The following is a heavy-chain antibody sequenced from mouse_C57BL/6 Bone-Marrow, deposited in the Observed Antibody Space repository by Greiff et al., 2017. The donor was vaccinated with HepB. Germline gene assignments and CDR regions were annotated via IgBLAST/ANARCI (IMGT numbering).Heavy chain of an antibody. D-gene: IGHD2-4*01. CDR3: AREGNDYYYYAMDY. CDR2: ISYDGSN. V-gene: IGHV3-6*01. CDR1: GYSITSGYY. Sequence: EVHLVESGPGLVKPSQSLSLTCSVTGYSITSGYYWNWIRQFPGNKLEWMGYISYDGSNNYNPSLKNRISITRDTSKNQFFLKLNSVTTEDTATYYCAREGNDYYYYAMDYWGQGTSVTVSS. J-gene: IGHJ4*01.